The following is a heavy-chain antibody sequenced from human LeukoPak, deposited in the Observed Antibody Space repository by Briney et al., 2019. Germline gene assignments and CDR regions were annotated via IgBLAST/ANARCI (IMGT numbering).Heavy chain of an antibody. D-gene: IGHD2-8*01. CDR2: IRYDGSEK. J-gene: IGHJ5*02. CDR1: GFIFSSYG. Sequence: GGSLRLSCAASGFIFSSYGMHWVRQAPGKGLEWVAFIRYDGSEKFYADSVKGRFTISRDNSKNTLYLQMSSLRADDTAVYYCAARPYCTTATCPKTNWFDPWGQGTLVTVSS. CDR3: AARPYCTTATCPKTNWFDP. V-gene: IGHV3-30*02.